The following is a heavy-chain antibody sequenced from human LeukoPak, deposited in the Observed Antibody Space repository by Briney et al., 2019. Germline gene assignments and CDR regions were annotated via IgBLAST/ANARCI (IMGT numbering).Heavy chain of an antibody. Sequence: GGSLRLSCAASGFTFSSYSMNWVRQAPGKGLEWVSSISSSSSYIYYADSVKGRFTISRDNAKNSLYLQMNGLGAEDTAVYYCARELNGYGYYFFDHWGPGTLVTVSS. J-gene: IGHJ4*02. CDR1: GFTFSSYS. CDR2: ISSSSSYI. CDR3: ARELNGYGYYFFDH. D-gene: IGHD3-16*01. V-gene: IGHV3-21*01.